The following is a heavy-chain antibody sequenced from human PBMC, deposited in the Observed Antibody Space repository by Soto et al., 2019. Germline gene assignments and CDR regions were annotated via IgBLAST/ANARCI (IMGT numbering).Heavy chain of an antibody. Sequence: LSLTCGVSGGTIRSPDWWTWVRQPPGKGLEWIGEIFQSGSTNYTPSLESRVTISVDKSKNQFSLTLTSVTAADTAVYFCARGRGRYSSGWSWFDPWGQGILVTVSS. D-gene: IGHD6-19*01. CDR2: IFQSGST. CDR3: ARGRGRYSSGWSWFDP. J-gene: IGHJ5*02. CDR1: GGTIRSPDW. V-gene: IGHV4-4*01.